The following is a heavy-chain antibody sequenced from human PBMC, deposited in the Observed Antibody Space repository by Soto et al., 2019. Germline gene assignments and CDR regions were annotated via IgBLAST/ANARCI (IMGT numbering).Heavy chain of an antibody. V-gene: IGHV3-23*01. CDR2: VRGDFVTT. CDR3: VKEGKMGVEGFDF. Sequence: EVQLLESGGGLVQPGGSLRLSCATSGFTFSDHAMHWVRQAPGEVLEWVSGVRGDFVTTPYADSVKGRFTISRDNSKNTLYLQMNRLRAEDTAIYYCVKEGKMGVEGFDFWGQGTLVTVSS. J-gene: IGHJ4*02. D-gene: IGHD1-26*01. CDR1: GFTFSDHA.